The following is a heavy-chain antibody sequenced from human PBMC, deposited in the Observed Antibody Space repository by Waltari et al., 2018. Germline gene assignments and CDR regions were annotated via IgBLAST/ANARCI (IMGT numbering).Heavy chain of an antibody. Sequence: EVQLVESGGGQVKPGGSLRLSCATSGFTFRTYSLNWVRQAPGKGLECVSSVSSSSGNRYYADSVKGRFTISRDNAKNSMYMQLNSLRVEDTAIYYCARGVSITETPWFAYWGQGTLVTVSS. D-gene: IGHD5-12*01. CDR3: ARGVSITETPWFAY. J-gene: IGHJ4*02. CDR2: VSSSSGNR. CDR1: GFTFRTYS. V-gene: IGHV3-21*02.